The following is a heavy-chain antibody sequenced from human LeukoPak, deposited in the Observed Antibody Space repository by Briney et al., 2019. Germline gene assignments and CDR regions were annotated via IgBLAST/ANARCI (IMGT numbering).Heavy chain of an antibody. CDR1: GFTFSGFW. D-gene: IGHD6-6*01. CDR3: ARSSYSSSSSV. Sequence: GESLRLSCEVSGFTFSGFWMSWSRQAPGKGLEWVASINSDGSEGYYADVVKGRFTISRDNAKNSLYLQINSLRAEDTAVYYCARSSYSSSSSVWGQGTMVTVSS. CDR2: INSDGSEG. J-gene: IGHJ3*01. V-gene: IGHV3-7*03.